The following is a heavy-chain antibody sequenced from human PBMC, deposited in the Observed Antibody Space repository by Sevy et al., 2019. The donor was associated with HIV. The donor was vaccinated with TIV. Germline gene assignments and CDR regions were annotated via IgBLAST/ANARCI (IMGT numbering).Heavy chain of an antibody. CDR2: ISYDGSNK. CDR3: AKGRWLVHDY. J-gene: IGHJ4*02. CDR1: GFTFSSYG. D-gene: IGHD6-19*01. Sequence: GGSLRLSCAASGFTFSSYGMHWVRQAPGKGLDWVAVISYDGSNKYYAESVKGRFTISRDNSMNTLYLQMNSLRAEDTAVYYCAKGRWLVHDYWGQRTLVTVSS. V-gene: IGHV3-30*18.